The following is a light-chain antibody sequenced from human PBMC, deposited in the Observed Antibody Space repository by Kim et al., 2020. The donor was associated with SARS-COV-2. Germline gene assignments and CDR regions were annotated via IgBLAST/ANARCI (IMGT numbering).Light chain of an antibody. J-gene: IGKJ1*01. Sequence: VSPGEIATLSCRASQSVNTNLAWYQQKPGQAPRLLIFGASTRATGIPARFSGSGSGTEFTLTISSLQSEDFAVYHCQQYNNWPWTFGQGTKVDIK. CDR1: QSVNTN. CDR2: GAS. CDR3: QQYNNWPWT. V-gene: IGKV3-15*01.